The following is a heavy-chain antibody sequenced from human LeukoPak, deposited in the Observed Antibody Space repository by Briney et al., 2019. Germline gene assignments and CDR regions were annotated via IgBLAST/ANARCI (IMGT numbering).Heavy chain of an antibody. CDR3: VRVWPPNAVDRGMTYSYFNALDV. CDR2: ISPYDGNT. V-gene: IGHV1-18*01. CDR1: NYTFASYG. Sequence: ASVKVSCKASNYTFASYGLSWVRQAPGQGLQWVGWISPYDGNTDYAQRFQARVTMTIDRATRTVYMDLRRLRLDDTAVYYCVRVWPPNAVDRGMTYSYFNALDVWGQGTTVIVSS. D-gene: IGHD1-1*01. J-gene: IGHJ6*02.